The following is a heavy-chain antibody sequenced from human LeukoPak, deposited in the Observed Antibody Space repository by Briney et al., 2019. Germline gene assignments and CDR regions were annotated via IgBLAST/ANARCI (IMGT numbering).Heavy chain of an antibody. J-gene: IGHJ4*02. CDR1: GYTFTRYY. D-gene: IGHD3-22*01. CDR3: ARLAAYDSSGYLSY. Sequence: ASVKVSCKASGYTFTRYYMHWVRQAPGQELEGRGIIGPSGGSARYAQKFQGRVTMTKDTSTSTVYMEASRLRPEHPAVYYCARLAAYDSSGYLSYWGQETLVTVSS. V-gene: IGHV1-46*01. CDR2: IGPSGGSA.